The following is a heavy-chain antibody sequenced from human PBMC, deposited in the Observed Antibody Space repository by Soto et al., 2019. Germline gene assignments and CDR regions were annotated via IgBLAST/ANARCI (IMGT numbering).Heavy chain of an antibody. CDR2: ISSSSSHI. CDR3: ARALIRFLEWLPD. V-gene: IGHV3-21*01. J-gene: IGHJ4*02. Sequence: GSLRLSCAASGFTFGSYSMNWVRQAPGKGLEWVSSISSSSSHIYYADSVKGRFTISRDNAKNSLYLQMNGLRAEDTAVYYCARALIRFLEWLPDWGQGTLVTVSS. CDR1: GFTFGSYS. D-gene: IGHD3-3*01.